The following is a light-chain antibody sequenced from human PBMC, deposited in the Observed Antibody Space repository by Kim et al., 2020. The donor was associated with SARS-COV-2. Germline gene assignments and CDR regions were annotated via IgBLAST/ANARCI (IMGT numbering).Light chain of an antibody. J-gene: IGKJ4*01. CDR1: QDISNY. CDR2: AAS. Sequence: ASVGDRVTITCRSSQDISNYLAWIQQKPGKAPKSLIYAASSLHSGVPSKFSGSGSGTDFTLTISYLQPEDFATYYCLQYNNYPLTFGEGTKVDIK. CDR3: LQYNNYPLT. V-gene: IGKV1-16*02.